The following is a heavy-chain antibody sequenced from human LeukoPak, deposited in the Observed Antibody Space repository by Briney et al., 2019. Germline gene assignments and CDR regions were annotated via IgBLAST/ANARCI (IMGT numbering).Heavy chain of an antibody. CDR2: ISYDGSNK. D-gene: IGHD6-6*01. Sequence: PGGSLRLSCVASGFTFSSYAMHWVRQAPGKGLEWVAVISYDGSNKYYADSVKGRFTISRDNSKNTQYLQMNSLRAEDTAVYYCARSIAARPIYYYYGMDVWGQGTTVTVSS. V-gene: IGHV3-30-3*01. CDR1: GFTFSSYA. CDR3: ARSIAARPIYYYYGMDV. J-gene: IGHJ6*02.